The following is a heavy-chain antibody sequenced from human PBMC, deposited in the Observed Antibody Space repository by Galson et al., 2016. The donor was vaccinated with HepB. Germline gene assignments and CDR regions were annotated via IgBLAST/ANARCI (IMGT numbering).Heavy chain of an antibody. CDR3: ARERLPGADGSGSYLSDF. CDR2: ISYDGLSK. CDR1: GFTLTRHP. Sequence: SLRLSCAASGFTLTRHPMHWARLAPGKGLEFVAVISYDGLSKYYADSVKGRFTISRDTSKTTLYLQMNSLRGDDTAVYYCARERLPGADGSGSYLSDFWGQGTLVTVSS. J-gene: IGHJ4*02. V-gene: IGHV3-30*04. D-gene: IGHD3-10*01.